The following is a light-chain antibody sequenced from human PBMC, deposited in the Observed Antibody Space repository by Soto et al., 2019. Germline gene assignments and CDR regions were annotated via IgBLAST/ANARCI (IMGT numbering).Light chain of an antibody. V-gene: IGKV1-5*01. J-gene: IGKJ1*01. CDR2: DAS. CDR3: QQYKVYSQT. CDR1: QYMTNW. Sequence: DIQMTQSPSTLSASVGDRVTITCRVSQYMTNWLAWYQQKPGKAPKLLIHDASTLESGVPSRFSGSGYGTEFTLTISSLQPDDFATYYCQQYKVYSQTFGQGTKVEMK.